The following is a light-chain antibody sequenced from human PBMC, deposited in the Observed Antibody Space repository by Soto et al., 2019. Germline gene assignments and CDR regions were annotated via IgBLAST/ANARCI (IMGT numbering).Light chain of an antibody. CDR1: QSVSSN. CDR2: GAS. V-gene: IGKV3-15*01. CDR3: QQYNKWPWT. Sequence: EILMTQSPATLSVSPGSRSTLSCRASQSVSSNLAWYQHKPGQAPRLLIYGASPRATGIPARFSGSGSGTVFTLTISSLQSEDFGVYYCQQYNKWPWTFGRGTTGDIK. J-gene: IGKJ1*01.